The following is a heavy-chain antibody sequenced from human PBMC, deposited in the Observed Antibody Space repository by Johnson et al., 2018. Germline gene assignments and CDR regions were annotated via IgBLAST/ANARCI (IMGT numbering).Heavy chain of an antibody. CDR2: IWYDGRNK. J-gene: IGHJ3*02. CDR1: GFTFSSYG. Sequence: QVQLVESGGGVVQPGRSLRLSCAASGFTFSSYGMHWVRQAPGKGLEWVAVIWYDGRNKYYADSVKGRFTISRDNSKNTLYLRMNSLRAEDTAVYYCAREPGAARYALDIWGQGTMVTVSS. V-gene: IGHV3-33*01. CDR3: AREPGAARYALDI. D-gene: IGHD2-15*01.